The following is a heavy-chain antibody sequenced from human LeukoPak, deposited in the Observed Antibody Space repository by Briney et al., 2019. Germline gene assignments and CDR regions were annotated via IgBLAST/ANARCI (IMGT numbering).Heavy chain of an antibody. CDR3: VRDWGYDSSGYWQKYFDT. CDR1: GITFSGSG. Sequence: GGSLRLSCAASGITFSGSGMSWVRQAPGKGLEWVSTISGSGSNTHYADSVKGRFTISRDNAKNTVYLQMNSLRAEDTAVYYCVRDWGYDSSGYWQKYFDTWGQGTLVTVSS. J-gene: IGHJ4*02. D-gene: IGHD3-22*01. V-gene: IGHV3-23*01. CDR2: ISGSGSNT.